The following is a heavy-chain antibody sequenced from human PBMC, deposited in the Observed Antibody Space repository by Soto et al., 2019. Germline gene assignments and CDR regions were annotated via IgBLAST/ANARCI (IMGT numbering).Heavy chain of an antibody. CDR3: ASPSRFDSSGYYFDS. J-gene: IGHJ4*02. D-gene: IGHD3-22*01. V-gene: IGHV4-34*01. CDR1: GGCFSGYY. Sequence: SETLSLTCAVYGGCFSGYYWSWIRQPPGKGLEWIGEINHSGSTKYNPSLKSRVTISVDTSKNQFSLKLSSVTAADTAVYYCASPSRFDSSGYYFDSWGQGTQVTVSS. CDR2: INHSGST.